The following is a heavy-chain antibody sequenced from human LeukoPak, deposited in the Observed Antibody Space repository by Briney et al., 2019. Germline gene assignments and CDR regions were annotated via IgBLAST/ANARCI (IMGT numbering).Heavy chain of an antibody. CDR1: GGSISSYH. J-gene: IGHJ3*01. CDR2: IYTSGNT. D-gene: IGHD6-19*01. V-gene: IGHV4-4*07. CDR3: ARDLYSSATDLYSSAWTGAFDV. Sequence: KPSETLSLTCTVSGGSISSYHWSWIRQPAGKGLEWVGRIYTSGNTNYNPSLKSRVTMSVDASKNQFSLNLISVTAADTAVYYCARDLYSSATDLYSSAWTGAFDVWGQGTMVTVSS.